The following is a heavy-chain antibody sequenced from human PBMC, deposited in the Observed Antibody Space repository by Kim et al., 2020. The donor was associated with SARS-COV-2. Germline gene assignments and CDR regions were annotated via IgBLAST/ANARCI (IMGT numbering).Heavy chain of an antibody. J-gene: IGHJ4*02. CDR2: T. Sequence: TDYAAPVKGRFTISRDDSKNTLYLQMNSLKTEDTAVYYCTTYPVVPDPDYWVQGTLVTVSS. D-gene: IGHD2-2*01. CDR3: TTYPVVPDPDY. V-gene: IGHV3-15*01.